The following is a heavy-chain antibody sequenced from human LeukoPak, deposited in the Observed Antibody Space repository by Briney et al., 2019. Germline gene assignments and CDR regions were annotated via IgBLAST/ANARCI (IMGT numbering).Heavy chain of an antibody. CDR2: IYYSGGT. J-gene: IGHJ4*02. D-gene: IGHD2-15*01. CDR1: GGSISSYY. CDR3: ARDGAPEGYCSGGSCYGTPL. Sequence: SETLSLTCTVSGGSISSYYWSWIRQPPGKGLEWIGYIYYSGGTNYNPSLKSRVTISVDTPKNQFSLKLSSVTAADTAVYYCARDGAPEGYCSGGSCYGTPLWGQGTLVTVSS. V-gene: IGHV4-59*01.